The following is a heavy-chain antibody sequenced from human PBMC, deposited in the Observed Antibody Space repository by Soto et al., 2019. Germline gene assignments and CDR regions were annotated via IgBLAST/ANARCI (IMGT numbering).Heavy chain of an antibody. CDR3: AKIRRSDYQGFDY. J-gene: IGHJ4*02. Sequence: EVHLVESGGGLVQPGRSLRLSCAASGFRFDEYAMHWVRQAPGKGLEWVSGITWNSGKAAFADSVKGRFTISRDNAKNSLCLQMNSLRPEDTALYFCAKIRRSDYQGFDYWGRGTLVTVSS. D-gene: IGHD4-17*01. V-gene: IGHV3-9*01. CDR1: GFRFDEYA. CDR2: ITWNSGKA.